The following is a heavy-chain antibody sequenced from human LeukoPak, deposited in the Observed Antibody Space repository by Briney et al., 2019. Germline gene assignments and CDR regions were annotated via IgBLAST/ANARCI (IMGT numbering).Heavy chain of an antibody. Sequence: SETLSLTCTVSGGSISTYYWSWIRQPPGKGLEWIGYIYYSGSTNYNPSLNSRVTISVDTSKNQFSLRLSSVTAADTAVYYCGRSLSSAWYYFAYCGQGTLVTVSS. D-gene: IGHD6-19*01. CDR2: IYYSGST. CDR3: GRSLSSAWYYFAY. J-gene: IGHJ4*02. CDR1: GGSISTYY. V-gene: IGHV4-59*01.